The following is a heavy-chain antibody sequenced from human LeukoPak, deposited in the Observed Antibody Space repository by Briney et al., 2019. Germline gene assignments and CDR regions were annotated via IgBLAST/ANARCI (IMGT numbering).Heavy chain of an antibody. V-gene: IGHV1-18*01. CDR2: ISAYNGNT. J-gene: IGHJ4*02. Sequence: GASVKVSCKASGYTFSSHGVSWVRQAPGQGLEWMGWISAYNGNTNYAQKFQGRVTMTTDTSTSTAYMELRSLRSEDTAVYYCARVGGRWWRANDYWGQGTLVTVSS. CDR3: ARVGGRWWRANDY. D-gene: IGHD2-15*01. CDR1: GYTFSSHG.